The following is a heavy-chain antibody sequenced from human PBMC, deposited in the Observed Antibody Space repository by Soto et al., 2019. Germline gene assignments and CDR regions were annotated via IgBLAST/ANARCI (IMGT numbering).Heavy chain of an antibody. Sequence: QVQLQESGPGLVKPSETLSLTCTVSGGSISSYYWSWIRQPPGKGLEWIGYIYYSGSTNYNPSLKSRVTISVDTSKNQFSLKLSSVTAADTAVYYCARRRLLLGDAFDIWGQGTMVTVSS. CDR3: ARRRLLLGDAFDI. V-gene: IGHV4-59*01. J-gene: IGHJ3*02. D-gene: IGHD3-22*01. CDR2: IYYSGST. CDR1: GGSISSYY.